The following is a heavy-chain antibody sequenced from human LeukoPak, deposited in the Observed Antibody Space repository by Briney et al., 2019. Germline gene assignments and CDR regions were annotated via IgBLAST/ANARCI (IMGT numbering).Heavy chain of an antibody. D-gene: IGHD6-19*01. CDR2: ISYEGSNK. CDR3: ARGSPDSSGWYDY. V-gene: IGHV3-30*04. J-gene: IGHJ4*02. CDR1: VFTFSSYA. Sequence: GGSLRLSCAASVFTFSSYAMHWVRQAPGKGLEGVAVISYEGSNKYYADSVKGRFTISRDNSKNTLYLQMNSLRSEDTAVYYCARGSPDSSGWYDYWGQGTLVAVSS.